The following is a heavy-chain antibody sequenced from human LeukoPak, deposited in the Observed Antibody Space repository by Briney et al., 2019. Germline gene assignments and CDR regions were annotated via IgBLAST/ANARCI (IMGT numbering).Heavy chain of an antibody. J-gene: IGHJ6*02. V-gene: IGHV3-30*18. Sequence: GGSLRLSCAASGFTFSSYGMHWVRQAPGKGLEWVAVISYDGSNKYYADSVKGRFTISRDNSKNTLYLQMNSLRVEDTAVYYCAKGGPYYGSGPDYYYYYGMDVWGQGTTVTVSS. D-gene: IGHD3-10*01. CDR2: ISYDGSNK. CDR3: AKGGPYYGSGPDYYYYYGMDV. CDR1: GFTFSSYG.